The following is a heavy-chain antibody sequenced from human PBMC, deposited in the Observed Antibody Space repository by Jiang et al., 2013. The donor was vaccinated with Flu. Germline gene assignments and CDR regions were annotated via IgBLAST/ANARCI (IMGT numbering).Heavy chain of an antibody. J-gene: IGHJ4*02. CDR2: INHSGST. V-gene: IGHV4-34*01. Sequence: LLKPSETLSLTCAVYGGSFSGYYWSWIRQPPGKGLEWIGEINHSGSTNYNPSLKSRVTISVDTSKNQFSLKLSSVTAADTAVYYCARTINYGDEGGTYFDYWGQGTLVTVSS. CDR1: GGSFSGYY. D-gene: IGHD4-17*01. CDR3: ARTINYGDEGGTYFDY.